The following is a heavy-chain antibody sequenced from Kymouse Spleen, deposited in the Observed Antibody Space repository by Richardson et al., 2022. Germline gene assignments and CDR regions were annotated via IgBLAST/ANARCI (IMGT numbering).Heavy chain of an antibody. CDR2: ISWNSGSI. J-gene: IGHJ4*02. D-gene: IGHD3-10*01. V-gene: IGHV3-9*01. CDR1: GFTFDDYA. Sequence: EVQLVESGGGLVQPGRSLRLSCAASGFTFDDYAMHWVRQAPGKGLEWVSGISWNSGSIGYADSVKGRFTISRDNAKNSLYLQMNSLRAEDTALYYCAKDITMVRGVDYWGQGTLVTVSS. CDR3: AKDITMVRGVDY.